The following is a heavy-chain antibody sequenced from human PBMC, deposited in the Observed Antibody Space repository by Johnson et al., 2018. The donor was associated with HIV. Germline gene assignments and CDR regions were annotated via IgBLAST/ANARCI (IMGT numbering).Heavy chain of an antibody. V-gene: IGHV3-53*01. CDR3: ARHKAVADAFDI. CDR2: FYSGSNT. CDR1: GFSISSNY. Sequence: QLVESGGGLIQPGGSLRLSCKASGFSISSNYMSWVRQPPGKGLEWVSVFYSGSNTYYADSVKGRFTISRDNSNNTLYLQMNSLRAEDTAVYYCARHKAVADAFDIWGHGTTVTVSS. D-gene: IGHD6-19*01. J-gene: IGHJ3*02.